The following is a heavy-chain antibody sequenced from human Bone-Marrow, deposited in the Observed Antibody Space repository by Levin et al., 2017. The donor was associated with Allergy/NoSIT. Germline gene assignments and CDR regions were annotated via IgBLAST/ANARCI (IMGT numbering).Heavy chain of an antibody. CDR2: ISWNSGKT. CDR3: VKSLNTMTIHDGFDF. V-gene: IGHV3-9*01. Sequence: GGSLRLSCATSKFIFDDYGMYWIRQAPGKGLEWVSGISWNSGKTHYADSVKGRFIISRDNAKNSLYLQMNSLRTEDTALYYCVKSLNTMTIHDGFDFWGQGTMVTVSA. J-gene: IGHJ3*01. CDR1: KFIFDDYG. D-gene: IGHD1/OR15-1a*01.